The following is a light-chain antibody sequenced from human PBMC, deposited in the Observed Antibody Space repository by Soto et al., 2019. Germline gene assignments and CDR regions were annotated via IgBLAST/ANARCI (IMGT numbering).Light chain of an antibody. J-gene: IGLJ2*01. Sequence: QSALTQPASFSGSPGQSITISCTGTSSDVGGYNYVSWYQQLPGKAPKVMIYDVSNRPSGVSDRFSGSKSGNTASLTISGLQAEDEADYYCSSYTGSSTHVVFGGGTKLTVL. CDR2: DVS. CDR1: SSDVGGYNY. CDR3: SSYTGSSTHVV. V-gene: IGLV2-14*01.